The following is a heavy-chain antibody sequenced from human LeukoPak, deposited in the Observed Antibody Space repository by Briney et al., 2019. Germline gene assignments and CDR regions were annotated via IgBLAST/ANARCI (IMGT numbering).Heavy chain of an antibody. CDR3: ARDSDYGDYGDPFDI. D-gene: IGHD4-17*01. CDR2: MNPNSGNT. J-gene: IGHJ3*02. CDR1: GYTFTSYD. Sequence: ASVKVSCKASGYTFTSYDINWVRQATGQGLEWMGWMNPNSGNTGYAQKFQGRVTMTRNTSISTAYMELSRLRSDDTAVYSCARDSDYGDYGDPFDIWGQGTMVTVSS. V-gene: IGHV1-8*01.